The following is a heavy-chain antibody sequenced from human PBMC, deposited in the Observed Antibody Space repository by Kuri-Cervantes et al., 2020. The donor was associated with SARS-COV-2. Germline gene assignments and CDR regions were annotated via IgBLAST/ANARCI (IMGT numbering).Heavy chain of an antibody. CDR3: ARRPDQIYWYFDL. CDR1: GGSISSGGFY. V-gene: IGHV4-31*03. CDR2: IYYSGGT. D-gene: IGHD2-2*01. Sequence: SETLSLTCTVSGGSISSGGFYWSWIRQHPGKGLEWIAYIYYSGGTYYNPSLKRRVTISVDTSKNQFSLKLSSVTAADTAVYYCARRPDQIYWYFDLWGRGTLVTVSS. J-gene: IGHJ2*01.